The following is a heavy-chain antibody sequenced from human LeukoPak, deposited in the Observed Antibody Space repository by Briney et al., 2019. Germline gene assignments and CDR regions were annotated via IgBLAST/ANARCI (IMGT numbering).Heavy chain of an antibody. V-gene: IGHV4-31*03. J-gene: IGHJ4*02. CDR1: GGSISSGGYY. CDR3: GRARDSSGYYAPYYFDY. D-gene: IGHD3-22*01. CDR2: IYYSGST. Sequence: PSETLSLTCTVSGGSISSGGYYWSWIRQHPGKGLEWIGYIYYSGSTYYNPSLKSRVTISVDTSKNQFSLKLSSVTAADTAVYYCGRARDSSGYYAPYYFDYWGQGTLVTVSS.